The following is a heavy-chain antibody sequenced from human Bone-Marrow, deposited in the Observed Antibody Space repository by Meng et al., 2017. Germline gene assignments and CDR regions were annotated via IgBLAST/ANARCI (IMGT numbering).Heavy chain of an antibody. CDR3: ARDPPGGVTTSFGSQGDY. Sequence: GESLKISCAASGFTFSSYSMNWVRQTPGKGLEGVSSISSSSSYIYYADSVKGRFTISRDNAKNSLYLQMNSLRAEDTAVYYCARDPPGGVTTSFGSQGDYWGQGTLVTVSS. CDR1: GFTFSSYS. V-gene: IGHV3-21*01. D-gene: IGHD4-17*01. CDR2: ISSSSSYI. J-gene: IGHJ4*02.